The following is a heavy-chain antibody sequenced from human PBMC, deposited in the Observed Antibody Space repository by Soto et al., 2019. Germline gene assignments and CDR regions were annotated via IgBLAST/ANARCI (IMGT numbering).Heavy chain of an antibody. CDR2: IKSRTDGGRA. D-gene: IGHD3-3*01. CDR1: GFTFFTAW. V-gene: IGHV3-15*01. CDR3: TTDLSISIFGVVTDLGY. Sequence: DVQLVESGGGLVQPGGSLRLSCATSGFTFFTAWMSWVRQAPGKGLEWVGRIKSRTDGGRADYAAPTKGRFTISRDDSKKTLYLQMDSLRTEDTAVYYCTTDLSISIFGVVTDLGYWGQGTLVSVSS. J-gene: IGHJ4*02.